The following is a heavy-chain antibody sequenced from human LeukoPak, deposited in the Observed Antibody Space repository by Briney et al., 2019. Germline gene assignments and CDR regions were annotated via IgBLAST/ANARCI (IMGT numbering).Heavy chain of an antibody. CDR2: IYYNGDT. CDR3: AREAYYGAGSNWFDP. J-gene: IGHJ5*02. D-gene: IGHD3-10*01. Sequence: SETLSLTCTVSGGSISSYYWSWIRQPPGKGLEWIGYIYYNGDTNDNPSLKSRVTISVDTSKNQFSLKLSSVTAADTAVYYCAREAYYGAGSNWFDPWGQGTLVTVSS. CDR1: GGSISSYY. V-gene: IGHV4-59*01.